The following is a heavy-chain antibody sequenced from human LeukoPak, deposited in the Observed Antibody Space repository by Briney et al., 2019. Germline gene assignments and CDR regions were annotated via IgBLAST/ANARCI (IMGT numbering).Heavy chain of an antibody. D-gene: IGHD3-16*02. CDR1: GGSISSYY. J-gene: IGHJ2*01. Sequence: SETLSLTCTVSGGSISSYYWSWIRQPPRKGLEWIGYIYYSGSTNYNPSLKSRVTISVDTSKNQFSLKLSSVTAADTAVYYCARHTFGGVIVPYWYFDLWGRGTLVTVSS. CDR2: IYYSGST. CDR3: ARHTFGGVIVPYWYFDL. V-gene: IGHV4-59*08.